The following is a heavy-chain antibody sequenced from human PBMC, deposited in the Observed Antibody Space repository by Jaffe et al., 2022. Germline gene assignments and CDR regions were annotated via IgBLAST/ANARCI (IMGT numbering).Heavy chain of an antibody. V-gene: IGHV3-66*02. Sequence: EVQLVESGGGLVQPGGSLRLSCAASGFTVSSNYMSWVRQAPGKGLEWVSVIYSGGSTYYADSVKGRFTISRDNSKNTLYLQMNSLRAEDTAVYYCARTSPEGCSGGSCYYYYYYMDVWGKGTTVTVSS. CDR3: ARTSPEGCSGGSCYYYYYYMDV. CDR2: IYSGGST. CDR1: GFTVSSNY. D-gene: IGHD2-15*01. J-gene: IGHJ6*03.